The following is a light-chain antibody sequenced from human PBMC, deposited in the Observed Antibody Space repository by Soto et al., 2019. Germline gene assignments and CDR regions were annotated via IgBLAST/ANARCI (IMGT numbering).Light chain of an antibody. CDR3: SSYAGSNNYV. CDR2: EVS. V-gene: IGLV2-8*01. CDR1: SSDVGGCNY. J-gene: IGLJ1*01. Sequence: QSALTQPPSASGSPGQSVTISSTGTSSDVGGCNYVSWYQQHPGKAPKLMIYEVSERPSGVPDRFSGSKSGNTASLTVSGLQADDEADYYCSSYAGSNNYVFGTGTKVTVL.